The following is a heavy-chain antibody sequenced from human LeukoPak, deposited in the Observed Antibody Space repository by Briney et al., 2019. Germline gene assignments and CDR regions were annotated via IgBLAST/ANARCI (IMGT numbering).Heavy chain of an antibody. Sequence: GGSLRLSCAASGFTFSTYTMNWVRQAPGKGLECVSSIISRSGYIYYADSVKGRFTISRDNAKNSLYLQMNSLRAEDTAVYYCAREEDYFDSSGYYLSAFDIWGQGTMVTVSS. J-gene: IGHJ3*02. CDR1: GFTFSTYT. CDR2: IISRSGYI. V-gene: IGHV3-21*01. D-gene: IGHD3-22*01. CDR3: AREEDYFDSSGYYLSAFDI.